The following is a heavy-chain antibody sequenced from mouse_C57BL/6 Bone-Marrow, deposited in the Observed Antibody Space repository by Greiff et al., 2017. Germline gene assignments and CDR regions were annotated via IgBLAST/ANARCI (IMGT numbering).Heavy chain of an antibody. CDR3: ARRCYYYGSSYVYYAMDY. CDR2: IYWDDDK. V-gene: IGHV8-12*01. Sequence: QVTLKESGPGILQSSQTLSLTCSFSGFSLSTSGMGVSWIRQPSGKGLEWLAHIYWDDDKRYNPSLKSRLTISKITSRNQVFLKITSVDTADTATYYCARRCYYYGSSYVYYAMDYWGQGTSVTVSS. CDR1: GFSLSTSGMG. D-gene: IGHD1-1*01. J-gene: IGHJ4*01.